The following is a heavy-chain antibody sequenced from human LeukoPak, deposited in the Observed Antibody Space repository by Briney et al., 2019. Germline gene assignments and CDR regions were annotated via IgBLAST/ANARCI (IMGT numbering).Heavy chain of an antibody. CDR2: TYYRAKWYN. J-gene: IGHJ3*02. D-gene: IGHD1-20*01. Sequence: SQTLSLTCAISGDSVSSNNSAWNWLRQSPSRGLEWLGRTYYRAKWYNDYALSVKGRITINPDTSKNQFSLQLNSVTPEDTAVYFCARKIPIIGTFDTWGLGTMVTVSS. CDR3: ARKIPIIGTFDT. CDR1: GDSVSSNNSA. V-gene: IGHV6-1*01.